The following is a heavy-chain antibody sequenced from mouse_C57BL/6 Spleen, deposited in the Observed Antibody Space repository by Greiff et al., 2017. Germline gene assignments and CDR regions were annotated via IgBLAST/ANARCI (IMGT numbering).Heavy chain of an antibody. V-gene: IGHV1-82*01. Sequence: QVKLLQSGPELVKPGASVKISCKASGYAFSSSWMNWVKQRPGKGLEWIGRIYPGDGDTNYNGKFKGKATLTADKSSSTAYMQLSSLTPDDSAVYDGARGYYCSSDDYWGQGTLVTVSA. CDR2: IYPGDGDT. J-gene: IGHJ3*01. CDR1: GYAFSSSW. CDR3: ARGYYCSSDDY. D-gene: IGHD1-1*01.